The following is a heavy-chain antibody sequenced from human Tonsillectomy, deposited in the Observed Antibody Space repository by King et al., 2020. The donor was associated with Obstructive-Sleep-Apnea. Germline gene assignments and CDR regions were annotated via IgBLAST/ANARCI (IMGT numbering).Heavy chain of an antibody. Sequence: VQLQESGPGLAKPSETLSLTCSVSGDSVNSGSHFWSWIRQPPGKGLEWVGYSSYIGSTSYNPSLKSRHSMSIETSTNRFSLRLSSVTAADTAVYFCARTAVPNSFFDLWGLGTLVTVSP. CDR2: SSYIGST. D-gene: IGHD2-2*01. CDR1: GDSVNSGSHF. CDR3: ARTAVPNSFFDL. J-gene: IGHJ4*02. V-gene: IGHV4-61*03.